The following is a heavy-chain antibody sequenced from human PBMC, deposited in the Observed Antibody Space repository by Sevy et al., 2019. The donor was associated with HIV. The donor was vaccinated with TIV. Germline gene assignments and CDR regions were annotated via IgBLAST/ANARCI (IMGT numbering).Heavy chain of an antibody. J-gene: IGHJ5*02. CDR3: ARDAYDSSGYNWFDP. V-gene: IGHV4-4*07. CDR2: IYTSGST. D-gene: IGHD3-22*01. CDR1: GGSISSYY. Sequence: SETLSLTCTVSGGSISSYYWSWIRQPAGKGLEWIGRIYTSGSTNYNPSLKSRVTMSVDTSKNQFSLKLSSVTVADTAVYYCARDAYDSSGYNWFDPWGQGTLVTVSS.